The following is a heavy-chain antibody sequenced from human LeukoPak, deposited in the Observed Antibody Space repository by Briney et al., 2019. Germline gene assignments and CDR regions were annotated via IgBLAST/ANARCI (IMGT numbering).Heavy chain of an antibody. V-gene: IGHV3-74*01. D-gene: IGHD1-14*01. CDR1: GFTFSSYW. J-gene: IGHJ3*02. CDR2: INSDGSST. CDR3: ARGPHYRDAFDI. Sequence: GGSLRLSCAASGFTFSSYWMHWVRQAPGKGLVWVSRINSDGSSTSYADSVKGRFTISRDNAKNTLYLQMNSLRAEDTAVYYCARGPHYRDAFDIWGQGTMVTVSS.